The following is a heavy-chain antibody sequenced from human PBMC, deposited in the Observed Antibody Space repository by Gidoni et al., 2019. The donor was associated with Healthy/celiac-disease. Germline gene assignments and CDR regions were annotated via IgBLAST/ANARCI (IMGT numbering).Heavy chain of an antibody. D-gene: IGHD3-22*01. CDR3: AAVYYYDSSGYHDP. Sequence: QVQLQESGPGLVKPSETLSLTCTVSGGSISSYYWSWIRQPPGKGLEWIGYIYYSGSTNYNPSLKSRVTISVDTSKNQFSLKLSSVTAADTAVYYCAAVYYYDSSGYHDPWGQGTLVTVSS. CDR2: IYYSGST. V-gene: IGHV4-59*01. CDR1: GGSISSYY. J-gene: IGHJ5*02.